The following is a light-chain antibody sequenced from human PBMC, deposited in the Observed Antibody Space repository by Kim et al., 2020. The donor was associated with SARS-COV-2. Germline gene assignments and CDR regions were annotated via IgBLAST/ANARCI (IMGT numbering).Light chain of an antibody. CDR1: QRSSSW. V-gene: IGKV1-5*01. CDR2: DAS. CDR3: QQYNGYSRT. Sequence: ASVVEEVTTTCRASQRSSSWLAWYQQKPGEAPKQLIYDASSVERGVPSRFSGSRSGTEFTPTISSMQHDDFATYYCQQYNGYSRTFGQGTKVDIK. J-gene: IGKJ1*01.